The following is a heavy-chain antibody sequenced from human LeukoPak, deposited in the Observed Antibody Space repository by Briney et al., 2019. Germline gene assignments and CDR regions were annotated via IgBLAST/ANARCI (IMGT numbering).Heavy chain of an antibody. CDR1: GFIVSSDY. V-gene: IGHV3-53*01. J-gene: IGHJ4*02. Sequence: PGGSLRLSCAVSGFIVSSDYMSWVRQAPGKGLEWVSVIYSGGNTYYADSVKGRFTISRDTSKNTLYLQMNSLKTEDTAVYYCITPLPYSAQGGQGTLVTVSS. CDR3: ITPLPYSAQ. CDR2: IYSGGNT. D-gene: IGHD2-21*01.